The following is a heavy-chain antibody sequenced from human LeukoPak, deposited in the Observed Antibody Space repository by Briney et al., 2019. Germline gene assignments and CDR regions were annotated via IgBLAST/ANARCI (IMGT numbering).Heavy chain of an antibody. J-gene: IGHJ4*02. CDR3: ARGRVGTYYDSSGSYYFDY. V-gene: IGHV4-39*07. CDR1: GGSISSSRYY. Sequence: PSETLSLTCTVSGGSISSSRYYWGWIRQPPGKGLEWIGSIHYSGSTYYNPSLKSRVTISVDTSKNQFSLKLSSVTAADTAVYYCARGRVGTYYDSSGSYYFDYWGQGTLVTVSS. CDR2: IHYSGST. D-gene: IGHD3-22*01.